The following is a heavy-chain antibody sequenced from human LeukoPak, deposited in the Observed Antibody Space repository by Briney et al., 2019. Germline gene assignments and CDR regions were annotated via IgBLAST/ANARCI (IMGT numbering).Heavy chain of an antibody. CDR1: GFTFSDSY. Sequence: GWSLRLSCSASGFTFSDSYMTWVRQAPGTGVEWVAYISGSGHDINYSESAKGRFTISRDNAKNSLYLQMSSLRVEDTAVYYCAKGKWGLAINNFDVWGQGTMVTVSS. CDR2: ISGSGHDI. CDR3: AKGKWGLAINNFDV. V-gene: IGHV3-11*04. J-gene: IGHJ3*01. D-gene: IGHD1-26*01.